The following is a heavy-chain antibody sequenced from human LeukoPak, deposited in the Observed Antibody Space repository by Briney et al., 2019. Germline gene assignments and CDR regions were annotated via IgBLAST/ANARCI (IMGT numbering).Heavy chain of an antibody. CDR2: IYPDDSDT. V-gene: IGHV5-51*01. CDR3: ARHYPGGDYFIDY. J-gene: IGHJ4*02. CDR1: GYSFTSYW. Sequence: GESLNISCKGSGYSFTSYWIGWVRQMPGKGLEWVGIIYPDDSDTRYSPSFQDQVIISADKSISTDYLQWSSLKASDTAMYYCARHYPGGDYFIDYWGQGTLGTVSS. D-gene: IGHD4-17*01.